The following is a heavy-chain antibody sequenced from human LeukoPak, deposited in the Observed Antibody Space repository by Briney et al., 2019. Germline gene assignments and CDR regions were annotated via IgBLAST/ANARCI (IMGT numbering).Heavy chain of an antibody. Sequence: GGSLRLSCAASGFTFSSHWIHWVRQAPGEGLVWVSRVYNDGSTTNYADSVKGRFTISRDNAKNTLYLQMNSLRAEDMAVYYCARESGSSRFFDYWGQGTLVTVSS. V-gene: IGHV3-74*01. CDR1: GFTFSSHW. CDR2: VYNDGSTT. D-gene: IGHD6-6*01. J-gene: IGHJ4*02. CDR3: ARESGSSRFFDY.